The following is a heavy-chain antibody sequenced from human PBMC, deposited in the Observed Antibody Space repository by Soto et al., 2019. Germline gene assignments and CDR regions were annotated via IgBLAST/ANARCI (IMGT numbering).Heavy chain of an antibody. CDR2: IYYSGST. V-gene: IGHV4-59*01. J-gene: IGHJ4*02. CDR1: GGSINSYY. CDR3: ARANAVAAPQFDY. D-gene: IGHD6-19*01. Sequence: SETLSLTCTVSGGSINSYYWSWIRQPPGKGLEWIGYIYYSGSTNYNPSLKSRVTISVDTSKNQFSLKLSSVTAADTAVYYCARANAVAAPQFDYWGQGTLVTVSS.